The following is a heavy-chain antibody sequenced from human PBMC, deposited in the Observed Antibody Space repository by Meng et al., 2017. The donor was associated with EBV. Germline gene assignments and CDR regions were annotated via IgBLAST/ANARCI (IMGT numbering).Heavy chain of an antibody. CDR3: ASESGRGYTPDY. J-gene: IGHJ4*02. CDR2: FLPRLGAP. V-gene: IGHV1-69*01. D-gene: IGHD3-10*01. CDR1: GGAFRYYA. Sequence: QVQLEQPADELKKPWSQVKVSCKPSGGAFRYYAISWVRQAPGQGLEWLGGFLPRLGAPNYAQKFHGRVKITADESTSTHYMDLSSLRSEDTAIYYCASESGRGYTPDYLGQGTLVTVSS.